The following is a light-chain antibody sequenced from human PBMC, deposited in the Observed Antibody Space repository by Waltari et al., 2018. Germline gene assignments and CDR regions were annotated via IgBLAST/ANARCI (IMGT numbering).Light chain of an antibody. Sequence: SCRASESVSKFLAWYQQKPGQAPRLLIYHTYNRASGIPDRFSGSGFGTDFSLTISRLEPEDFAVYYCQKYDSLPATFGQGTKVEIK. V-gene: IGKV3-20*01. J-gene: IGKJ1*01. CDR2: HTY. CDR3: QKYDSLPAT. CDR1: ESVSKF.